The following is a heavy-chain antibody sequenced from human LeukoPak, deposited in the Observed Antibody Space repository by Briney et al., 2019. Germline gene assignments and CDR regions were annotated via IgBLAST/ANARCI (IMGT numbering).Heavy chain of an antibody. J-gene: IGHJ4*02. CDR1: GYSFTNSW. V-gene: IGHV5-51*01. Sequence: GESLKISWKGSGYSFTNSWIGWVRQMPGKGLEWMGIIYPGDSDTRYSPSFQGQVTISADKSIRTAYLQWSSLKASDTAIYYCASLTGTYFDYWGQGTLVTVSS. CDR2: IYPGDSDT. D-gene: IGHD1-7*01. CDR3: ASLTGTYFDY.